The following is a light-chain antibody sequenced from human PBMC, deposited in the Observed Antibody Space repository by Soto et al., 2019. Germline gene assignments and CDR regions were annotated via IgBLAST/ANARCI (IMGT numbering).Light chain of an antibody. CDR2: DAS. Sequence: DIQLTQSPSSLSASVGDRVTITCQASQDIVKSLNWYQQKPGSAPNLLIYDASNLQTAVPSRFSGSGSGTDFTFTISSLQPEDFATYYCQQFDNLPYTFGQGTKLEIK. CDR1: QDIVKS. CDR3: QQFDNLPYT. V-gene: IGKV1-33*01. J-gene: IGKJ2*01.